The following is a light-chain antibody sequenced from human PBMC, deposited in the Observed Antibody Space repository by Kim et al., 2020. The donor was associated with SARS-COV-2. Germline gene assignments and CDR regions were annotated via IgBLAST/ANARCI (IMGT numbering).Light chain of an antibody. J-gene: IGKJ2*01. CDR1: QGISSY. CDR2: AAS. Sequence: SASTGDRVTITCRASQGISSYLAWYKQKPGNAPKLLIYAASTLQSGVPSRFSGSGSGTDFTLTISCLQSEDFATYYCQQYYSYPYTFGQGTKLEI. V-gene: IGKV1-8*01. CDR3: QQYYSYPYT.